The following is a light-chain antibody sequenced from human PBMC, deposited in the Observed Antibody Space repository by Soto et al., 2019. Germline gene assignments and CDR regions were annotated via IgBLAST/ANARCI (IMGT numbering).Light chain of an antibody. J-gene: IGKJ3*01. Sequence: EIVLTQSPGTLSLSPGERATLSCRASQSVSSSYLAWYQQKPGQAPRLLIYGASSRAPGIPHRFSGSGSGTYFTLTISSLEPEYFSVYYCHHYCSSTVFTFGPGTKLDIK. CDR1: QSVSSSY. CDR2: GAS. CDR3: HHYCSSTVFT. V-gene: IGKV3-20*01.